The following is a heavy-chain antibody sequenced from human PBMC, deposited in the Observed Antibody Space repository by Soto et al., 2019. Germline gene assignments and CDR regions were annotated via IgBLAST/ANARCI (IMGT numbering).Heavy chain of an antibody. CDR1: GGSFSGYY. Sequence: SETLSLTCAVYGGSFSGYYWSWIRQPPGKGLEWIGEINHSGSTNYNPSLKSRVTISVDTSKNQFSLKLSSVTAADTAVYYCARGWGDGSGSYRPLLFDPWGQGTLVTVSS. V-gene: IGHV4-34*01. CDR3: ARGWGDGSGSYRPLLFDP. CDR2: INHSGST. D-gene: IGHD3-10*01. J-gene: IGHJ5*02.